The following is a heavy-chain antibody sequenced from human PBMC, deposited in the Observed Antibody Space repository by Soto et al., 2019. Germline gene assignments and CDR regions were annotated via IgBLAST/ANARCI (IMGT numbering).Heavy chain of an antibody. CDR2: IYYSGST. D-gene: IGHD3-22*01. Sequence: QVQLQESGPGLVKPSQTLSLTCTVSGGSISGGNYYWSWIRQHPGKGLEWIGYIYYSGSTYYNPSLNTRVTISVDTSKTQFSLKLSSVTAADTAVYYCARTSYDSSGTAADPWGQGTLVTVSS. CDR1: GGSISGGNYY. J-gene: IGHJ5*02. CDR3: ARTSYDSSGTAADP. V-gene: IGHV4-31*03.